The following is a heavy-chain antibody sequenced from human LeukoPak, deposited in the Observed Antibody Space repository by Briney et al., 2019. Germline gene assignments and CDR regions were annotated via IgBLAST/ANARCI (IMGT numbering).Heavy chain of an antibody. CDR1: GFTFYDYA. D-gene: IGHD1-26*01. J-gene: IGHJ3*01. Sequence: GGSLRLSCAASGFTFYDYAMHWVRQAPGKGLEWVSGIGWNNDNIGYADSVKGRFTISRDNAKNSLYLQINSLRPEDMALYYCAKDMMYSASSGAFDFWGQGTMVTVSS. CDR2: IGWNNDNI. V-gene: IGHV3-9*03. CDR3: AKDMMYSASSGAFDF.